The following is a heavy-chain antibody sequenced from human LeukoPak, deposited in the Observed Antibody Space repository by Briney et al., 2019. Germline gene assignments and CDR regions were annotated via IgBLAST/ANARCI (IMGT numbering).Heavy chain of an antibody. CDR3: VKRSPEHYFDY. J-gene: IGHJ4*02. CDR1: GFVFSSSA. Sequence: GGSLRLSCAAPGFVFSSSAMSWVRQAPGKGLEWVSNFGGSGHGTSYADSVKGRFTISRDNSKNTLYLQMNSLRAEDTAVYFCVKRSPEHYFDYWGQGTLVTVSS. CDR2: FGGSGHGT. V-gene: IGHV3-23*01.